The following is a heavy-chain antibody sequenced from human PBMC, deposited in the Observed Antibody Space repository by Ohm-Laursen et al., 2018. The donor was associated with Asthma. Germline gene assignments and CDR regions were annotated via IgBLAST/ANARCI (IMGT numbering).Heavy chain of an antibody. D-gene: IGHD3-10*01. V-gene: IGHV3-30-3*01. CDR2: ISFDGSNK. CDR3: ARVSGSGTQPFYYGMDV. Sequence: SLRLSCAASGFTFSNYAIHWVRQAPGKGLEWVALISFDGSNKYYTDSVKGRFTISRDNSKNTLYLQMNSLRAEDTAVYYCARVSGSGTQPFYYGMDVWGQGTTATVSS. J-gene: IGHJ6*02. CDR1: GFTFSNYA.